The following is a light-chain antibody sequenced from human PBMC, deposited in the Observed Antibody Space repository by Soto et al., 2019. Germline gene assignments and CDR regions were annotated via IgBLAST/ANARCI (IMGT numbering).Light chain of an antibody. CDR2: ENN. Sequence: SVLTQPPSVSAAPGQKVTVSCSGSSSNIGNNYVSWYQQLPGTAPKLLIYENNKRPPGIPDRFSGSKSGTSASLGITGLQTGDEADYYCGTWDSSLSAWLFGGGTKLTVL. J-gene: IGLJ3*02. CDR3: GTWDSSLSAWL. V-gene: IGLV1-51*02. CDR1: SSNIGNNY.